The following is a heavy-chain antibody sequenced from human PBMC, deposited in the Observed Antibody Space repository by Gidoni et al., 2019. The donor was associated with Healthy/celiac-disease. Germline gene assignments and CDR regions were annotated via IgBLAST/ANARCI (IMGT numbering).Heavy chain of an antibody. J-gene: IGHJ4*02. Sequence: QVQLQESGPGLVKPSQTLSLTCTVSGGSISSGSYDWSWIRQPAGKGLEWIGRIYTSGSTNYNPSLKSRVTISVDTSKNQFSLKLSSVTAADTAVYYCARDHLEGSGWWGSYWGQGTLVTVSS. CDR3: ARDHLEGSGWWGSY. D-gene: IGHD6-19*01. V-gene: IGHV4-61*02. CDR2: IYTSGST. CDR1: GGSISSGSYD.